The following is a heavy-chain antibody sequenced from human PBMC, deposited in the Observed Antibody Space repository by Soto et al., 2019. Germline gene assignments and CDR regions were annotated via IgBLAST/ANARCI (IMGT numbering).Heavy chain of an antibody. Sequence: QVQLVESGGGVVQPGRSLRLSCAASGFTFSSYHMHWVRQAPGKGLEWVAVIWNDESNKYYADSVKGRFTISRDNSKNVLWLQMNSLRVEDTAVYYCARIGSWALNFDYWGQGTLVIVSS. CDR1: GFTFSSYH. CDR3: ARIGSWALNFDY. D-gene: IGHD6-13*01. V-gene: IGHV3-33*01. J-gene: IGHJ4*02. CDR2: IWNDESNK.